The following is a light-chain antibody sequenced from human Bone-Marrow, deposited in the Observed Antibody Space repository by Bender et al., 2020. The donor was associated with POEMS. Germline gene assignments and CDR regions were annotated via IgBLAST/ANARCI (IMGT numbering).Light chain of an antibody. Sequence: QSALTQPPSASGSPGQSVNLSCTGTSSDVGGYNFVSWYQQRPGKAPKLIISEVTRRPSGVPDRFSGSKSGNTASLTVSGLQAEDEADYFCSSYTGNNNLIFGGGTKLTVL. V-gene: IGLV2-8*01. CDR2: EVT. J-gene: IGLJ2*01. CDR3: SSYTGNNNLI. CDR1: SSDVGGYNF.